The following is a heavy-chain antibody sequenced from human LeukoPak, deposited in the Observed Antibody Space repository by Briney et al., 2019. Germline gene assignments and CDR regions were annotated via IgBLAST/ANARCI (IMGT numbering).Heavy chain of an antibody. J-gene: IGHJ4*02. Sequence: GGSLRLSCAASRFTFSSYSMNWVRQAPGKGLEWVSSISSSSSYKYYADSVKGRFTISRDNAKNSLYLQMNSLRAEDTAVNYCARDQSGPYCGGDCYPFDYWGQGTLVTVSS. CDR2: ISSSSSYK. CDR1: RFTFSSYS. V-gene: IGHV3-21*01. CDR3: ARDQSGPYCGGDCYPFDY. D-gene: IGHD2-21*02.